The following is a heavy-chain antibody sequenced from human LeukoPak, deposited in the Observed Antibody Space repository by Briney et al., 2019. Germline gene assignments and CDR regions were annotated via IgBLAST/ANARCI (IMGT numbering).Heavy chain of an antibody. CDR3: ARARCGGDCYDYFDY. Sequence: GGSLRLSCAASGFTFSSYSMNWVRQAPGKGLEWVSYISSSSSYIYYADSVKGRFTISRDNAKNSLYLQMNSLRAEDTAVYYCARARCGGDCYDYFDYWGQGTLVTVSS. V-gene: IGHV3-21*05. CDR2: ISSSSSYI. J-gene: IGHJ4*02. CDR1: GFTFSSYS. D-gene: IGHD2-21*01.